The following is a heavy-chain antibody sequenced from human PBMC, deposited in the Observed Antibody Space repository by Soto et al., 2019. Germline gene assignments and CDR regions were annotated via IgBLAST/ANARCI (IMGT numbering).Heavy chain of an antibody. CDR1: GFTFSNYG. J-gene: IGHJ4*02. CDR2: ISYDERNK. Sequence: QVQLVESGGGVVQPGRSLRLSCAASGFTFSNYGMHWVRQAPGKGQEWVAVISYDERNKYYADSVKGRFTISRDNSKNTLYLQMNSLRAEDTAVYYCAKDHLMTTVTTVGYWGQGTLVTVSS. V-gene: IGHV3-30*18. CDR3: AKDHLMTTVTTVGY. D-gene: IGHD4-17*01.